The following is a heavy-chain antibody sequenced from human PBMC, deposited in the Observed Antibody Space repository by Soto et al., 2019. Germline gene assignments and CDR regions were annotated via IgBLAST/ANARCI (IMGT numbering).Heavy chain of an antibody. CDR3: ARTMGIAAAGTVGY. CDR1: GFTFSSYA. D-gene: IGHD6-13*01. J-gene: IGHJ4*02. CDR2: ISYDGSNK. V-gene: IGHV3-30-3*01. Sequence: GGSLRLSCAASGFTFSSYAMHWVRQAPGKGLEWVAVISYDGSNKYYADSVKGRFTISRDNSKNTLYLQMNSLRAEDTAVYYCARTMGIAAAGTVGYWGQGTLVTVSS.